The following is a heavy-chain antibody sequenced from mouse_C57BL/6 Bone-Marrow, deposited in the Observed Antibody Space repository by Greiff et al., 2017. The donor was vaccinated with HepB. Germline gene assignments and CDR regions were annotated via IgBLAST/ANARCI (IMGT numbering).Heavy chain of an antibody. CDR1: GYTFTDHT. CDR2: IYPRDCST. D-gene: IGHD1-1*01. CDR3: ARRGGLLLRPYYFDY. Sequence: VQLQESDAELVKPGASVKISCKVSGYTFTDHTIHWMKQRPEQGLEWIGYIYPRDCSTKYNEKFKGKATLTADKSSSTAYMQLNSLTSENSAVYFCARRGGLLLRPYYFDYWGQGTTLTVSS. V-gene: IGHV1-78*01. J-gene: IGHJ2*01.